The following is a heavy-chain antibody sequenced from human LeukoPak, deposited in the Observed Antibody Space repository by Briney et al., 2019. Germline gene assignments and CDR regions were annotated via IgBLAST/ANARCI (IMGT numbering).Heavy chain of an antibody. CDR3: ARPPWELRASEQYYFDY. CDR1: GFTFSSYA. V-gene: IGHV3-23*01. CDR2: ISGSGGST. Sequence: PGGSLRLSCAASGFTFSSYAMSWVRQAPGKGLEWVSAISGSGGSTYYADSVKGRFTISRDNSKNTLYLQMNSLRAEDTAVYYCARPPWELRASEQYYFDYWGQGTLVTVSS. J-gene: IGHJ4*02. D-gene: IGHD1-26*01.